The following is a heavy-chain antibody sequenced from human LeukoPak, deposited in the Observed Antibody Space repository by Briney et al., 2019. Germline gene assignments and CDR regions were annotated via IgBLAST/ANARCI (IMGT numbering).Heavy chain of an antibody. V-gene: IGHV3-7*01. CDR1: GFTFSSYW. Sequence: GSLRLSCAASGFTFSSYWMSWVRQAPGKGLEWVANIKQDGSEKYYVDSVKGRFTISRDNAKNSLYLQMNSLRAEDTAVYYCAREGRGAYYYDSSGYAFDIWGQGTMVTVSS. CDR3: AREGRGAYYYDSSGYAFDI. D-gene: IGHD3-22*01. CDR2: IKQDGSEK. J-gene: IGHJ3*02.